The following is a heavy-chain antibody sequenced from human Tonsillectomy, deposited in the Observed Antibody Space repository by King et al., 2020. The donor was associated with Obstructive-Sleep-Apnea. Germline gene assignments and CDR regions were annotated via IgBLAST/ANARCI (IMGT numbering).Heavy chain of an antibody. J-gene: IGHJ4*02. CDR1: GFTFSSHG. CDR3: AKTPRLGWEDYFDY. Sequence: VQLVESGGGVAQPGRSLRLSCAASGFTFSSHGMHWVRQAPGKGLEWVAVISHDGSNKYYADSVKGRFTISRDNSKNTLYLHMNSLQAEDTAVYYCAKTPRLGWEDYFDYWGQGTLVTVSS. CDR2: ISHDGSNK. D-gene: IGHD6-19*01. V-gene: IGHV3-30*18.